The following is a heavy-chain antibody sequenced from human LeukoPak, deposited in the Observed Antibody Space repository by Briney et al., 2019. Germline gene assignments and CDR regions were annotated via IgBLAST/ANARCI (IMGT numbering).Heavy chain of an antibody. Sequence: PGGSLRLSCAASGFTFDDYAMHWVRQAPGKGLEWVSLISWDGGSTYYADSVKGRFTISRDNSKNSLYLQMNSLRAEDTALYYCAKGDYDSSGPNLFDYWGQGTLVTVPS. CDR2: ISWDGGST. D-gene: IGHD3-22*01. J-gene: IGHJ4*02. V-gene: IGHV3-43D*03. CDR1: GFTFDDYA. CDR3: AKGDYDSSGPNLFDY.